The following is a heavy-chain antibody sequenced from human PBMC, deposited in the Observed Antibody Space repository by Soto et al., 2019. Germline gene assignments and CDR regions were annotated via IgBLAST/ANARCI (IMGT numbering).Heavy chain of an antibody. CDR3: AKGSHYDILTAYHAFDY. J-gene: IGHJ4*02. V-gene: IGHV3-73*01. D-gene: IGHD3-9*01. CDR1: GFTLSGSA. Sequence: PGGSLRLSCAASGFTLSGSAVYWVRQASGKGLEWVGRIRSKSNNYATAYGASVKGRFSISRDDLKNTAYLQMSSLKTEDTALYYCAKGSHYDILTAYHAFDYWGPGTLVTVSS. CDR2: IRSKSNNYAT.